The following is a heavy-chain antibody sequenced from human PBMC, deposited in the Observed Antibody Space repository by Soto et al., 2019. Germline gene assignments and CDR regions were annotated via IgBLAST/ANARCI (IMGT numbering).Heavy chain of an antibody. CDR3: AKNQERELPRVTDF. J-gene: IGHJ4*02. D-gene: IGHD1-7*01. V-gene: IGHV3-23*01. Sequence: GGSLRLSCATSGLTFSNYAMSWVRQAPGGGLEWVSSMSGSSSTTYYADSVRGRFTISRDRSKNTLYLQMSSLRAEDTALYYCAKNQERELPRVTDFWGQGTLVTVSS. CDR2: MSGSSSTT. CDR1: GLTFSNYA.